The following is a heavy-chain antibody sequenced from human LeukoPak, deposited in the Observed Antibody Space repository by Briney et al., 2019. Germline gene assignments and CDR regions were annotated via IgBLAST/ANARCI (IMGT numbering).Heavy chain of an antibody. J-gene: IGHJ4*02. CDR2: INHSGST. D-gene: IGHD6-19*01. Sequence: SETLSLTCAVYGGSFSGYYWSWIRQPPGKGLEWIGEINHSGSTNYNPSLKSRVTISVDTSKNQFSLKLSSVTAADTAVYYCARDQWLVPHDYWGQGTLVTVSS. CDR3: ARDQWLVPHDY. V-gene: IGHV4-34*01. CDR1: GGSFSGYY.